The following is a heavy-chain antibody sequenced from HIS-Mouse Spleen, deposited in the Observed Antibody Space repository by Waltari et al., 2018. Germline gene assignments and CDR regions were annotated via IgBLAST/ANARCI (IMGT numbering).Heavy chain of an antibody. CDR1: GCSISSSSYY. D-gene: IGHD6-13*01. CDR2: IYYSGST. V-gene: IGHV4-39*07. J-gene: IGHJ2*01. CDR3: AREIPYSSSWYDWYFDL. Sequence: QLPLQESGPGLVKPSATLSLTCTVPGCSISSSSYYWGWIRQPPGKGLEWIGSIYYSGSTYYNPSLKSRVTISVDTSKNQFSLKLSSVTAADTAVYYCAREIPYSSSWYDWYFDLWGRGTLVTVSS.